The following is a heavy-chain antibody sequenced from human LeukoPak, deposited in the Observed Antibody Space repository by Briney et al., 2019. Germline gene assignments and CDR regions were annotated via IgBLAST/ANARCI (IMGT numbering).Heavy chain of an antibody. D-gene: IGHD3-16*01. V-gene: IGHV4-59*01. CDR2: LYYSGST. CDR1: GGSTSSYY. CDR3: ARANMIISAFDF. Sequence: PSETLSLTCTVSGGSTSSYYWSWIRQPPGKGLEWIGSLYYSGSTNSHPSLKTRVTMSVDTYKNRFSLNLSSMTAADTAVYYCARANMIISAFDFWGQGTMVTVSS. J-gene: IGHJ3*01.